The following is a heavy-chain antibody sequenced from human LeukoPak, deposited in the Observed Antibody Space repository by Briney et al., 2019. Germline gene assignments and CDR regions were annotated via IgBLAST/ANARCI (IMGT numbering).Heavy chain of an antibody. J-gene: IGHJ5*02. CDR2: ISGTSSTI. CDR3: ARAEDWNYEGVGS. Sequence: GGSLRLSCAASGFTFSSYSMNWVRQAPGKGLEWVSYISGTSSTIYYADSVKGRFAISRDDARTSLYLQMNSLRAEDTAVSYCARAEDWNYEGVGSWGQGTLVTVSS. V-gene: IGHV3-48*01. CDR1: GFTFSSYS. D-gene: IGHD1-7*01.